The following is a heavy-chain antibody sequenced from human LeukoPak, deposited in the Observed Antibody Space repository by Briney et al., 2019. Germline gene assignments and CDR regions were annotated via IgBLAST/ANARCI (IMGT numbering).Heavy chain of an antibody. D-gene: IGHD2-2*01. J-gene: IGHJ4*02. CDR2: INHSGST. Sequence: PSETLSLTCAVYGGSFSGYYWSWIRQPPGKGLEWIGEINHSGSTNYNPSLKSRVTISVDTSKNQFSLKLSSVTAAVTAVYYCTRGERGYIVVVPAARAYFDYWGQGTLVTVSS. CDR1: GGSFSGYY. CDR3: TRGERGYIVVVPAARAYFDY. V-gene: IGHV4-34*01.